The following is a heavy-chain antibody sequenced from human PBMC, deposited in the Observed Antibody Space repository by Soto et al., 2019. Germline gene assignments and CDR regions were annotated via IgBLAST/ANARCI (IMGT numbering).Heavy chain of an antibody. CDR3: ASERYSSGLNYY. Sequence: SLRLSCAASGFTFSTSGMCWVRQAPGKGLEWVSYISASSSTIYYADSVKGRFTISRDNAKNSLYLQMNSLRDEDTAVYYCASERYSSGLNYYWGQGTLVTVSS. V-gene: IGHV3-48*02. J-gene: IGHJ4*02. CDR2: ISASSSTI. D-gene: IGHD6-19*01. CDR1: GFTFSTSG.